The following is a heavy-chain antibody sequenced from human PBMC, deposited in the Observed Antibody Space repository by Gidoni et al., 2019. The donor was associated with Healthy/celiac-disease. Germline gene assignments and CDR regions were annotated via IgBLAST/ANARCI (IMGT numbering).Heavy chain of an antibody. CDR1: GDSVSRNSAA. V-gene: IGHV6-1*01. CDR2: TYYRSKWYN. CDR3: ARDSRDPFYDYIWGSYRKDNWFDP. Sequence: QVQLQQSGPGLVKPSQTLSLTCAISGDSVSRNSAAWNWIRQSPSRGLEWLGRTYYRSKWYNDYAVSVKSRITINPDTSKNQFSLQLNSVTPEDTAVYYCARDSRDPFYDYIWGSYRKDNWFDPWGQGTLVTVSS. D-gene: IGHD3-16*02. J-gene: IGHJ5*02.